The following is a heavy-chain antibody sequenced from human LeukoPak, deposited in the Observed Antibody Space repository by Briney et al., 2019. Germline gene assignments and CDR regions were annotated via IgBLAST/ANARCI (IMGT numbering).Heavy chain of an antibody. Sequence: PGGSLRLSCAASGFTVSSNYMSWVRQAPGKGLEWVSVIYSGGSTNYADSVKGRFTISRDNSKNTLYLQMNSPRAEDTAVYYCARDWDPYCGGGCYLRDDAFDIWGQGTMVTVSS. D-gene: IGHD2-21*01. CDR2: IYSGGST. CDR1: GFTVSSNY. J-gene: IGHJ3*02. CDR3: ARDWDPYCGGGCYLRDDAFDI. V-gene: IGHV3-66*02.